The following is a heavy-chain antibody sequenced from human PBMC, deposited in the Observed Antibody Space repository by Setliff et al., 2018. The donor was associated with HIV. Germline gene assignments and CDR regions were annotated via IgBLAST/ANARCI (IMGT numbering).Heavy chain of an antibody. Sequence: LSETLSLTCVVSGYSISSNDWWGWIRQSPGKGLEWIGSIYHSGRASYNPSLRSRVTISEDTSKNQFSLKLTSVTAADTAVYYCAREGNFWRVFDPWGQGTLVTVSS. CDR3: AREGNFWRVFDP. D-gene: IGHD3-3*01. CDR1: GYSISSNDW. J-gene: IGHJ5*02. V-gene: IGHV4-38-2*02. CDR2: IYHSGRA.